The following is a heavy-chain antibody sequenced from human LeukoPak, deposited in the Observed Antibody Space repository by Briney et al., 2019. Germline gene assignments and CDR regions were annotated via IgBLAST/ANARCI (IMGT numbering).Heavy chain of an antibody. CDR3: ARHPIDCSSTSCYQLFDY. Sequence: SETLSLTCTVSGGPISSSSCYWGWIRQPPGKGLEWIGSIYYSGSTYYNPSLKSRVTISVDTSKNQFSLKLSSVTAADTAVYYCARHPIDCSSTSCYQLFDYWGQGTLVTVSS. V-gene: IGHV4-39*01. CDR2: IYYSGST. J-gene: IGHJ4*02. D-gene: IGHD2-2*01. CDR1: GGPISSSSCY.